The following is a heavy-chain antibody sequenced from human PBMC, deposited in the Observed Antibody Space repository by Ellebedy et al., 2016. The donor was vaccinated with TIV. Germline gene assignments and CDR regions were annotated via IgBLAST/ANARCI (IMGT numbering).Heavy chain of an antibody. V-gene: IGHV3-21*01. D-gene: IGHD6-19*01. CDR3: ARDQGWAVAGTTRFDC. Sequence: GESLKISCAASGFTFSSYSMNWVRQAPGKGLEWVSSISSSSSYIYYADSVKGRFTISRDNAKNSLYLQMNSLRAEDTAVYYCARDQGWAVAGTTRFDCWGQGTLVTVSS. CDR2: ISSSSSYI. J-gene: IGHJ4*02. CDR1: GFTFSSYS.